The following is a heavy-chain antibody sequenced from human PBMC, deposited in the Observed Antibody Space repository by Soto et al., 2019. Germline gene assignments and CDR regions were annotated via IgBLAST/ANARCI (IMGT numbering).Heavy chain of an antibody. V-gene: IGHV3-30-3*01. D-gene: IGHD5-12*01. CDR1: GFTFSSYA. CDR3: ARDREYSGYDSAGFDY. CDR2: ISYDGSNK. Sequence: QVQLVESGGGVVQPRRSLRLSCAASGFTFSSYAMHWVRQAPGKGLEWVAVISYDGSNKYYADSVKGRFTISRDNSKNTLYLQMNSLRAEDTAVYYCARDREYSGYDSAGFDYWGQGTLVTVSS. J-gene: IGHJ4*02.